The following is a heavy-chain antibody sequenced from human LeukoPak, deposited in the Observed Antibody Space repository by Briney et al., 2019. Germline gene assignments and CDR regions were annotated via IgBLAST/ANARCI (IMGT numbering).Heavy chain of an antibody. CDR2: INTSGGST. CDR3: ARSYGAGSYPRWYFDY. CDR1: GYTFTSYY. V-gene: IGHV1-46*01. Sequence: ASVKFSCKASGYTFTSYYMHWVRQTPGEGLEWKGIINTSGGSTSYAQKFQGRVTMTRDTSTSTVYMELNSLRSEETAVYFCARSYGAGSYPRWYFDYWGQGTLVTVSS. D-gene: IGHD3-10*01. J-gene: IGHJ4*02.